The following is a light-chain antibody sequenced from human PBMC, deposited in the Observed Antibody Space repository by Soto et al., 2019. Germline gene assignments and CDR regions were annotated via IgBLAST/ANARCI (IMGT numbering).Light chain of an antibody. CDR2: KAS. V-gene: IGKV1-5*03. CDR1: QTISSW. CDR3: QQRGNRPPWT. J-gene: IGKJ1*01. Sequence: DIQMTQSPSTLSGSVGDRVTITCRASQTISSWFAWYQQKPGKAPKLLIYKASTLKSGVPPRFSGSGSGTEFTLTISSLQPDDFAVYYCQQRGNRPPWTFGQGTKVDIK.